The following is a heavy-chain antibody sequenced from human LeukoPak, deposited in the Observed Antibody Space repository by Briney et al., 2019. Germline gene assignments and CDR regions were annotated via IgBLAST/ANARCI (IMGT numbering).Heavy chain of an antibody. J-gene: IGHJ4*02. V-gene: IGHV1-8*01. D-gene: IGHD7-27*01. CDR3: TRGPPNWGYDY. CDR2: MSPNSGNT. CDR1: GYTFTSYD. Sequence: GASVKVSCKAPGYTFTSYDINWVRQATGQGFKWMGWMSPNSGNTGYAQKFQGRVTMTRSTSMSTAYMELSSLRSEDTAVYYCTRGPPNWGYDYWGQGTLVTVSS.